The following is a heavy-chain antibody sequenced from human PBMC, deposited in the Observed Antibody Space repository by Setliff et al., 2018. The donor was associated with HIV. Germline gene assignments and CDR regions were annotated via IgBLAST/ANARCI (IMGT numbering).Heavy chain of an antibody. Sequence: GGSLRLSCAASGLTVSSNYMSWVRQAPGKGLEWVSVIYTGTGTYYADSVKGRFTISRDNSKNTLYLQMNSLRVEDTAVYYCARDRVMNWYSDLWGRGTLVTVSS. D-gene: IGHD3-16*01. J-gene: IGHJ2*01. CDR1: GLTVSSNY. V-gene: IGHV3-66*02. CDR3: ARDRVMNWYSDL. CDR2: IYTGTGT.